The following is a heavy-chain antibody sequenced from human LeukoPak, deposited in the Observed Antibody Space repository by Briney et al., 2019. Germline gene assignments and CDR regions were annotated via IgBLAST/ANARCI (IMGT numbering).Heavy chain of an antibody. CDR2: ISYDGSNK. CDR1: GFTFSSYA. V-gene: IGHV3-30-3*01. D-gene: IGHD3-9*01. Sequence: GGSLRLSCAASGFTFSSYAMHWVRQAPGKGLEWVAVISYDGSNKYYADSVKGRFTISRDNSKNTLYLQMNSLRAEDTAVYYCARDHDDIYYYYYGMDVWGQGTTVTVSS. CDR3: ARDHDDIYYYYYGMDV. J-gene: IGHJ6*02.